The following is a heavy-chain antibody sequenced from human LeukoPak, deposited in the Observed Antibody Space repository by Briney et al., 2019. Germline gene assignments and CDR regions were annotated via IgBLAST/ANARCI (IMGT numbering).Heavy chain of an antibody. V-gene: IGHV4-59*01. Sequence: PSETLSLTCTVSGGSISSYYWSWIRQPPGKGLEWIGYIYYSGSTNYNPSLKSQVTISVDTSKNQFSLKLSSVTAADKAVYYCARRISDAFDIWGQGTMVTVSS. CDR2: IYYSGST. J-gene: IGHJ3*02. CDR1: GGSISSYY. CDR3: ARRISDAFDI.